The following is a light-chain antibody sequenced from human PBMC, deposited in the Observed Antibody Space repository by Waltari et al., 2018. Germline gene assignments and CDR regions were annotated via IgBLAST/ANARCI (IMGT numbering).Light chain of an antibody. V-gene: IGLV2-14*03. CDR2: GVT. CDR3: SSYTSSRTS. J-gene: IGLJ2*01. CDR1: NSDIANYDY. Sequence: QSALTQPAVVTGSPGQSITIPCPGSNSDIANYDYVSWYQQHPGKAPQLLIHGVTHRPSGVSDRFSGSKSGNTASLTISGLQPEDEAVYVCSSYTSSRTSFGEGTRLTVL.